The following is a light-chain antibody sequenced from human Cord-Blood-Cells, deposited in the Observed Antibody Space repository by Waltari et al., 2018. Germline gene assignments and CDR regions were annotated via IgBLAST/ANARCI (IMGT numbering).Light chain of an antibody. Sequence: VLTPPPPASGTPGQRVTIPSSGSSSNIGGNYVYWYQQLPGTAPKLLIYRNNQRPSGVPDRFSGSKAGTSASLAISGLRSEDEADYYCAAWDDSLSGVVFGGGTKLTVL. J-gene: IGLJ2*01. CDR1: SSNIGGNY. CDR3: AAWDDSLSGVV. V-gene: IGLV1-47*01. CDR2: RNN.